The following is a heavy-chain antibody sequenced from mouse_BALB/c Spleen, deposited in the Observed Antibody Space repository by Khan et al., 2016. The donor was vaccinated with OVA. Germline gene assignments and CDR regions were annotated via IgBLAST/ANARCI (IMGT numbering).Heavy chain of an antibody. CDR3: AREEPLYYFDY. D-gene: IGHD6-1*01. J-gene: IGHJ2*01. Sequence: VQLQQSGAELMRPGASVKLSCKTSGYIFTSYWIHWVKQRSGQGLEWIARIYPGTDNTYYNEKFKDKATLTADKSSTTAYMQLSSLKSEDAAVYCCAREEPLYYFDYWGQGTTLTVSS. CDR1: GYIFTSYW. CDR2: IYPGTDNT. V-gene: IGHV1S132*01.